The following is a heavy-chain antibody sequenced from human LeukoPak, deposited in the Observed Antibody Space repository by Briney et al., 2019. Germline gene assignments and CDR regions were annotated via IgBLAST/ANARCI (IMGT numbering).Heavy chain of an antibody. CDR1: GFTFSSYA. Sequence: GSLRLSCAASGFTFSSYAMSWIRQPPGKGLEWIGEINHSESTNYNPSLKSRVTMSVDTSKNQFSLKLSSVTAADTAVYYCARPSGYSSGWYEGEDYWGQGTLVTVSS. D-gene: IGHD6-19*01. CDR2: INHSEST. CDR3: ARPSGYSSGWYEGEDY. V-gene: IGHV4-34*01. J-gene: IGHJ4*02.